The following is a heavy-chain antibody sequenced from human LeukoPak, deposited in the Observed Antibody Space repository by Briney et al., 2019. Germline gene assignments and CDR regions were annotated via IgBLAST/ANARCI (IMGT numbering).Heavy chain of an antibody. D-gene: IGHD4-17*01. CDR1: GLTFSSYA. Sequence: GGSLRLSCAASGLTFSSYAMSWFRQAPGKGLEWSSAISDSGGSTYYADSVKGRFTISRDNSKNTLYLQMNSLRAEDTAVYYCAKGMTTSGYYYYGMDVWGQGTTVTVSS. V-gene: IGHV3-23*01. J-gene: IGHJ6*02. CDR2: ISDSGGST. CDR3: AKGMTTSGYYYYGMDV.